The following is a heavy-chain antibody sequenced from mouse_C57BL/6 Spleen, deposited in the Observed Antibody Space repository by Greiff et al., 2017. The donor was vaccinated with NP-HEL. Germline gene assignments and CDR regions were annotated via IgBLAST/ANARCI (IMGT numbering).Heavy chain of an antibody. D-gene: IGHD1-1*01. CDR1: GYTFTSYW. J-gene: IGHJ3*01. CDR3: ERGDYGSSYWFAY. Sequence: VQLQQSGAELVRPGSSVKLSCKASGYTFTSYWMHWVKQRPIQGLEWIGNIDPSDSETHYNQKFKDKATLTVDKSSSTAYMQLSSLTSEDSAVYYCERGDYGSSYWFAYWGQGTLVTVSA. V-gene: IGHV1-52*01. CDR2: IDPSDSET.